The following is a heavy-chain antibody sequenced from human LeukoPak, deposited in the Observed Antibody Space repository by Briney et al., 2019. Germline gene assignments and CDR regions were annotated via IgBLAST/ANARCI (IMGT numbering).Heavy chain of an antibody. CDR1: GSTITAYA. CDR2: IGITSEYI. CDR3: AKDPHGDYVGAFDT. Sequence: GGSLRLSCAASGSTITAYAMSWVRQSPGKGLEWVSGIGITSEYIHYADSVKGRFTISRDNSKNTVYLEMSSLRAEDAAVYYCAKDPHGDYVGAFDTWGQGTMVIVSS. D-gene: IGHD4-17*01. J-gene: IGHJ3*02. V-gene: IGHV3-23*01.